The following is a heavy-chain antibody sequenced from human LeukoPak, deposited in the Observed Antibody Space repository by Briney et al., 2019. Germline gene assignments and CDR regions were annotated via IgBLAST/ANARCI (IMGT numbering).Heavy chain of an antibody. CDR3: AKDPIAVAGNNYYRMDV. D-gene: IGHD6-19*01. CDR2: ISYDGSNK. J-gene: IGHJ6*02. Sequence: GGSLRLSCAASGFTFSNYGMHWVRQAPGKGLEWVAVISYDGSNKYYADSVKGRFTISRDNSKNTLYLQMNSLRAEDTAVYYCAKDPIAVAGNNYYRMDVWGQGTTVSVSS. CDR1: GFTFSNYG. V-gene: IGHV3-30*18.